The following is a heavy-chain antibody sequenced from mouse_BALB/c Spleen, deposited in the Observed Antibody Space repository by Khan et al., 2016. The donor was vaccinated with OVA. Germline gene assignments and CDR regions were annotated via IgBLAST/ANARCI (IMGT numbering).Heavy chain of an antibody. V-gene: IGHV3-2*02. CDR1: GYSITSDYA. D-gene: IGHD2-3*01. Sequence: EVKLLESGPGLVKPSQSLSLTCTVTGYSITSDYAWNWIRQFPGNKLEWMGYISSSGSTNYNPALKSRISITRDTSKNQFFLQLNSVTTEDTATYYGARDGPRYSYALDYWGQGTSVTVSS. CDR2: ISSSGST. J-gene: IGHJ4*01. CDR3: ARDGPRYSYALDY.